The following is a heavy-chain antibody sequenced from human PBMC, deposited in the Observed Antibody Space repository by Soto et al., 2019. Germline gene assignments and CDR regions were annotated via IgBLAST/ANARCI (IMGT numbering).Heavy chain of an antibody. CDR1: GYSFTSYW. V-gene: IGHV5-10-1*01. J-gene: IGHJ6*02. CDR3: ARRRIAAAGTSYYGMDV. CDR2: IDPSDSYT. D-gene: IGHD6-13*01. Sequence: LGESLKISCKGSGYSFTSYWISCVRQMPGKGLEWMERIDPSDSYTNYSPSFQGHVTISADKSISTAYLQWSSLKASDTAMYYSARRRIAAAGTSYYGMDVWGQGTTVPVSS.